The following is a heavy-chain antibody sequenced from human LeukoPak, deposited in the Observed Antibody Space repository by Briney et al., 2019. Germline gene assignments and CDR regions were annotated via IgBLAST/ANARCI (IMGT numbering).Heavy chain of an antibody. CDR3: ARLARGVYGMDV. CDR2: ITGNSYTI. CDR1: GFTFSSYW. D-gene: IGHD3-10*01. J-gene: IGHJ6*02. Sequence: GGSLRLSCAASGFTFSSYWMHWVRQAPGKGLEWVSYITGNSYTIDYADSVKGRFTISRDNANNSLCLQMNSLRDEDTAVYYCARLARGVYGMDVWGQGTTVTVSS. V-gene: IGHV3-48*02.